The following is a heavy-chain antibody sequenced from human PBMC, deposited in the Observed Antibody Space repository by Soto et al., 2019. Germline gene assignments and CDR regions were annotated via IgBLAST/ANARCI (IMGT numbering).Heavy chain of an antibody. Sequence: QVPLVQSGAEVKKPGASVKVSCKASGYIFTSYDINWVRQATGQGLEWMGWMNPNSGNTGYAQKFQGRVTMTRNTSISTAYMELCSLRSDDTAVYYCATAGYTSGHYYYYCMDVWGKGSTVTVSS. V-gene: IGHV1-8*01. D-gene: IGHD6-19*01. CDR2: MNPNSGNT. J-gene: IGHJ6*03. CDR1: GYIFTSYD. CDR3: ATAGYTSGHYYYYCMDV.